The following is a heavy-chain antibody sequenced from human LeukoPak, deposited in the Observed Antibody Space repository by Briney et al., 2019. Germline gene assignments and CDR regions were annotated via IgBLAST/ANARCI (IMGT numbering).Heavy chain of an antibody. Sequence: PGGSLRLSCAASGFTFSSYWMSWVRQAPGKGLEWVANIKQDGSEKCYVDSVKGRFTISRDNAKNSLYLQMNSLRAEDTAVYYCASYSSSWYYFDYWGQGTLVTVSS. CDR3: ASYSSSWYYFDY. CDR2: IKQDGSEK. CDR1: GFTFSSYW. J-gene: IGHJ4*02. D-gene: IGHD6-13*01. V-gene: IGHV3-7*01.